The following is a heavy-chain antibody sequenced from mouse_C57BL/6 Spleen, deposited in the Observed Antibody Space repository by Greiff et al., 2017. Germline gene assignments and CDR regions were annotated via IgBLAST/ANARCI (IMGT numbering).Heavy chain of an antibody. Sequence: EVKLMESGPGMVKPSQSLSLTCTVPGYSITSGYDWHWIRHFPGNKLEWMGYISYSGSTNYNPSLKSRISITHDTSKNHFFLKLNSVTTEDTATYYCASVNYWFWYFDVWGTGTTVTVSS. CDR1: GYSITSGYD. CDR3: ASVNYWFWYFDV. CDR2: ISYSGST. V-gene: IGHV3-1*01. D-gene: IGHD2-1*01. J-gene: IGHJ1*03.